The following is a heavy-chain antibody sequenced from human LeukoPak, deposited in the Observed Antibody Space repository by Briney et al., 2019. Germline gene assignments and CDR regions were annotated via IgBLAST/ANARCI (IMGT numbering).Heavy chain of an antibody. CDR1: GFTFSSYA. CDR3: AKVICSSTSCYSVNDAFDI. V-gene: IGHV3-23*01. J-gene: IGHJ3*02. Sequence: PGGSLRLSCAASGFTFSSYAMSWVRQAPGKGLEWVSGISGSGGSTYYADSVKGRFTISRDNSKNTLYLQMNSLRAEDTAVYYCAKVICSSTSCYSVNDAFDIWGQGTMVTVSS. D-gene: IGHD2-2*01. CDR2: ISGSGGST.